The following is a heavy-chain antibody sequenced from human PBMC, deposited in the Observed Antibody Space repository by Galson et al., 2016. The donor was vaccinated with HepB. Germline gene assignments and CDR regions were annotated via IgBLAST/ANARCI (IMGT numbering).Heavy chain of an antibody. J-gene: IGHJ5*02. CDR2: ITGSGGST. CDR1: GFTFTNYA. CDR3: AKLRVPITIFGVVIIGGWFDP. D-gene: IGHD3-3*01. V-gene: IGHV3-23*01. Sequence: LRLSCAASGFTFTNYAMTWVRQAPGKGLEWVSAITGSGGSTYYADSVKGRFTISRDNSKNTLFLQMNSLRADDTAVYYCAKLRVPITIFGVVIIGGWFDPWGQGTLVTVSS.